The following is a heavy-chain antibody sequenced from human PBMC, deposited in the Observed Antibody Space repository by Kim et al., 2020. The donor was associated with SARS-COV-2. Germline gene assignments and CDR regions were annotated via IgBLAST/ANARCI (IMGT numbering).Heavy chain of an antibody. CDR2: IYHSGST. J-gene: IGHJ5*02. CDR1: GGSISSSNW. D-gene: IGHD6-13*01. V-gene: IGHV4-4*02. CDR3: ASTEYSSSWYASGRSFDP. Sequence: SETLSLTCAVSGGSISSSNWWSWVRQPPGKGLEWIGEIYHSGSTNYNPSLKSRVTISVDKSKNQFSLKLSSVTAADTAVYYCASTEYSSSWYASGRSFDPWGQGTLVTVSS.